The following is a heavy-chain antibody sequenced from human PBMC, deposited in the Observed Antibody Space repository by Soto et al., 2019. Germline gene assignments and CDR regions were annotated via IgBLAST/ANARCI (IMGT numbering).Heavy chain of an antibody. V-gene: IGHV4-39*01. D-gene: IGHD3-22*01. CDR3: ARGGLAGVIVVVTRYNWFDP. J-gene: IGHJ5*02. CDR1: VGSPSSSSSS. Sequence: PSEPRSPACPVSVGSPSSSSSSWVWTRHPPGKGREWIGSIYYSRSTYYNPSLKSRVTISADTSKNQFSLKLSSVTAADTAVYYCARGGLAGVIVVVTRYNWFDPWGQGTLVTVSS. CDR2: IYYSRST.